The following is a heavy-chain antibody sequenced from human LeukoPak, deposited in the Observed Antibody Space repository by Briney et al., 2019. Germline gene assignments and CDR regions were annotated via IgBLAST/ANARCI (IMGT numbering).Heavy chain of an antibody. CDR3: ATVSGLSGSYGFDY. J-gene: IGHJ4*02. D-gene: IGHD1-26*01. Sequence: PGGSLRLSCAASGFAFNTYAMSWVRQAPGKGLEWVSVISGSGGSTYYADSVKGRFTISRDNSKNTLYLQMNSLRAEDTAVYYCATVSGLSGSYGFDYWGQGTLVTVSS. CDR1: GFAFNTYA. V-gene: IGHV3-23*01. CDR2: ISGSGGST.